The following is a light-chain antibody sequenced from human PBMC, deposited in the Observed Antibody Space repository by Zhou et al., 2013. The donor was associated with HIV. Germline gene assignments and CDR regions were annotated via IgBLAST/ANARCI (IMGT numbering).Light chain of an antibody. Sequence: EIVLTQSPGTLSLSPGERATLSCRASQSVSNNYLAWYQQKPGQAPRRLIYGASNRATGAPDRFSGRGSGTDFTLTISRLEPEDSAMYYCLQYGSSSPLTFGGGTKVEIK. CDR3: LQYGSSSPLT. J-gene: IGKJ4*01. CDR2: GAS. CDR1: QSVSNNY. V-gene: IGKV3-20*01.